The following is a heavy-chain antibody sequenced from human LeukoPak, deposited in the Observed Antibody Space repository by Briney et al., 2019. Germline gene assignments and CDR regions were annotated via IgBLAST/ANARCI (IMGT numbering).Heavy chain of an antibody. J-gene: IGHJ6*03. Sequence: GGSLRLSCAGSGFMFGRLGMQWVRQAPGEGLEWVAMIWHDGSVREYADSVKGRFTISRDNSQNILYLQMNGLRDEDTAVYYCAKEGDQFRGYLDAWGKGTTVTVSS. CDR1: GFMFGRLG. D-gene: IGHD3-16*01. CDR2: IWHDGSVR. CDR3: AKEGDQFRGYLDA. V-gene: IGHV3-33*06.